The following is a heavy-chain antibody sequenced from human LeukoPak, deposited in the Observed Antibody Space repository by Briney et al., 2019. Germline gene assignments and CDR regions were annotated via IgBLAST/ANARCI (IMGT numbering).Heavy chain of an antibody. V-gene: IGHV4-38-2*02. CDR3: AREGRSSESFDY. CDR2: IYHSGRT. Sequence: NASETLSLTCTVSGYSISSGYYWGWIRQPPGKGLEWIGSIYHSGRTFYNPSLKSRVTISVDTSKNQFSLKLSSVTAADTAVYYCAREGRSSESFDYWGQGTLVTVSS. J-gene: IGHJ4*02. D-gene: IGHD6-19*01. CDR1: GYSISSGYY.